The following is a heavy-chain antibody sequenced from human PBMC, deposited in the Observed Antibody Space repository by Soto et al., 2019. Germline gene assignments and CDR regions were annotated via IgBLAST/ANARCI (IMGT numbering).Heavy chain of an antibody. V-gene: IGHV1-24*01. CDR2: FDPEDGET. D-gene: IGHD5-18*01. CDR1: GYTLTELS. J-gene: IGHJ6*03. Sequence: ASVKVSCKVSGYTLTELSMHWVRQAPGKGLEWMGGFDPEDGETIYAQKFQGRVTMTEDTSTDTAYMELSSLRSEDTAVYYCATLTAMVPHYYMDVLGKGTTVTVSS. CDR3: ATLTAMVPHYYMDV.